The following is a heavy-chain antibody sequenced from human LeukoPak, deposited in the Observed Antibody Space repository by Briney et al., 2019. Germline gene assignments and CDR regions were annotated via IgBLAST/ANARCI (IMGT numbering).Heavy chain of an antibody. J-gene: IGHJ6*04. CDR1: GGTFSSYA. CDR2: IIPIFGTA. CDR3: AAGATATRIYYYYGMDV. Sequence: SVKVSCTASGGTFSSYAISWVRQAPGQGLEWMGGIIPIFGTANYAQKFQGRVTITADKSTSTAYMELSSLRSEDTAVYYCAAGATATRIYYYYGMDVWGKGTTVTVSS. D-gene: IGHD3-3*02. V-gene: IGHV1-69*06.